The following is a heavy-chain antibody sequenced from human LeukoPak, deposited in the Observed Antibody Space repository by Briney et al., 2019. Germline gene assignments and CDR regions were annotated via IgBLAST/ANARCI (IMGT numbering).Heavy chain of an antibody. D-gene: IGHD6-13*01. CDR3: ARDGSSWSNWLDS. Sequence: GGSLRLSCAASGFTFSSYWMHWVRQAPGKGLMWVSRINTDGSSTTYADSVKGRFTISRDNAKNTLYLQMDSLRAEDTAVYYCARDGSSWSNWLDSWGQGTLVTVSS. J-gene: IGHJ5*01. V-gene: IGHV3-74*01. CDR1: GFTFSSYW. CDR2: INTDGSST.